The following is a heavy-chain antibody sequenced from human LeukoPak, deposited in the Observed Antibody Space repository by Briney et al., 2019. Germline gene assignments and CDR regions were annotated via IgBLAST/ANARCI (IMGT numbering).Heavy chain of an antibody. CDR2: VYYTGST. CDR1: GGSVNSGSYY. D-gene: IGHD6-13*01. V-gene: IGHV4-61*01. J-gene: IGHJ4*02. CDR3: ARGCIAEWTGYYFDY. Sequence: SETLSLTCTVSGGSVNSGSYYWSWIRQPPGKKLEWIGYVYYTGSTNYNPSLKSRVTISVDPSKNQFSLKLTSVTAADTAVCYCARGCIAEWTGYYFDYWGQGTLVTVSS.